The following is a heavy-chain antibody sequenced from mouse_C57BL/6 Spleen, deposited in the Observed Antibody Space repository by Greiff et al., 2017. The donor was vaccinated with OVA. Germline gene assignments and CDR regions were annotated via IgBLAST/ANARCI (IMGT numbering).Heavy chain of an antibody. CDR3: TRDLFPGITTVVAPYYAMDY. CDR2: ISSGGDYI. Sequence: DVMLVESGEGLVKPGGSLKLSCAASGFTFSSYAMSWVRQTPEKRLEWVAYISSGGDYIYYADTVKGRFTISRDNARNTLYLQMSRLKSEDTAMYYCTRDLFPGITTVVAPYYAMDYWGQGTSVTVSS. V-gene: IGHV5-9-1*02. CDR1: GFTFSSYA. J-gene: IGHJ4*01. D-gene: IGHD1-1*01.